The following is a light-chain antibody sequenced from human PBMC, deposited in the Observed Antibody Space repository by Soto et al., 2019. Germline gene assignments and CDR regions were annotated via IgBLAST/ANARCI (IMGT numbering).Light chain of an antibody. CDR2: ASS. Sequence: DIQMTQSPSSLSASVGDRVTITCRASQGISNYLAWFQQKPGEVPKLLIYASSTLQSGVPSRFSGSGSGTDFTLTITSLQPEDVATYFCQKYNSATHTFGQGTRLEIK. CDR3: QKYNSATHT. J-gene: IGKJ5*01. V-gene: IGKV1-27*01. CDR1: QGISNY.